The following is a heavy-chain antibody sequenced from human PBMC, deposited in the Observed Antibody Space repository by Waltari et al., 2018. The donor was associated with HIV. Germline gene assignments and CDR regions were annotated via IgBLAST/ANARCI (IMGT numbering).Heavy chain of an antibody. CDR2: IYPGDSET. Sequence: EEQLVQPGAEVKKPGESLKTSCKGSVYTFSSYWIAWVRQMPGKGLEWMGIIYPGDSETKYSPSFQGQVTISVDKSIRTAYLQLSSLKASDSAMYYCARRFGGVNAFDVWGQGTMVTVSS. CDR1: VYTFSSYW. D-gene: IGHD3-16*01. CDR3: ARRFGGVNAFDV. V-gene: IGHV5-51*01. J-gene: IGHJ3*01.